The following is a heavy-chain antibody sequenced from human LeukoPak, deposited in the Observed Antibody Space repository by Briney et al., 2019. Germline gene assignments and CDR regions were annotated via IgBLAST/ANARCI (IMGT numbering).Heavy chain of an antibody. CDR3: ARGGSSSSSEGYYFDY. D-gene: IGHD6-6*01. Sequence: GGSLRLSCAASAFTFSSYAMSWVRQAPGKGLEWVSSISSSGTYICYADSVKGRFTISRDNAKNSLYLQMNSLRAEDTAVYYCARGGSSSSSEGYYFDYWGQGTLATVSS. CDR2: ISSSGTYI. CDR1: AFTFSSYA. J-gene: IGHJ4*02. V-gene: IGHV3-21*01.